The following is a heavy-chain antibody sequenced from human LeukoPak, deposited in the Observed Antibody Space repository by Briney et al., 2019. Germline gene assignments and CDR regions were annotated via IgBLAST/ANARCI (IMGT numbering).Heavy chain of an antibody. V-gene: IGHV4-30-4*02. D-gene: IGHD2-15*01. CDR2: IYYSGST. CDR3: ARGIGSASRIDP. Sequence: SETLSLTCTVSGGSISSGDYYWSWIRQPPGKGLEWIGYIYYSGSTYYNPSLKSRVTISVDTSKNQFSLKLSSVTAADAAVYYCARGIGSASRIDPWGQGMQVTVTS. J-gene: IGHJ5*02. CDR1: GGSISSGDYY.